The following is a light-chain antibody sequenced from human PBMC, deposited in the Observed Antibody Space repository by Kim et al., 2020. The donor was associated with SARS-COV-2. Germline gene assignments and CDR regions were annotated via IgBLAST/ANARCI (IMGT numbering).Light chain of an antibody. J-gene: IGKJ1*01. CDR3: QQLSAFPRT. CDR2: GAS. V-gene: IGKV1-9*01. Sequence: ASVGDRFTITCRASQDISSYLAWYQQKPGRAPKLLIYGASTLQSGVPSRFSGSGSGTEFTLTINSLQPEDFAAYYCQQLSAFPRTFGQGTKVDIK. CDR1: QDISSY.